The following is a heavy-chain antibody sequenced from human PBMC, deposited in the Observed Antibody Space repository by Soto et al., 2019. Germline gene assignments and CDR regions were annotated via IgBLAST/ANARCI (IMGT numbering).Heavy chain of an antibody. CDR1: GFSFRAYA. CDR2: ISHNGGST. Sequence: PGGSLSLSCTASGFSFRAYAMTWVRQAPGKGLEWLSAISHNGGSTYYADSVQGRFTISRDNSLNTLYLQLTSLRDADTALYYCALIAVPVFSDAFDLWGQGTLVTV. CDR3: ALIAVPVFSDAFDL. J-gene: IGHJ3*01. D-gene: IGHD6-19*01. V-gene: IGHV3-23*01.